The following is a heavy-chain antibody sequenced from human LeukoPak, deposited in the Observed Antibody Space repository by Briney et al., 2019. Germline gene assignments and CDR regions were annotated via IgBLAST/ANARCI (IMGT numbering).Heavy chain of an antibody. D-gene: IGHD6-6*01. V-gene: IGHV4-34*01. J-gene: IGHJ4*02. Sequence: PSETLSLTCAVYGGSFSGYYWSWIRQPPGKGLEWIGEINHSGSTNYNPSLKSRVTISVDTSKNQFSLKLSSVTAADTAVYYCARLYRVAARAGWYFDYWGQGTLVTVSS. CDR1: GGSFSGYY. CDR2: INHSGST. CDR3: ARLYRVAARAGWYFDY.